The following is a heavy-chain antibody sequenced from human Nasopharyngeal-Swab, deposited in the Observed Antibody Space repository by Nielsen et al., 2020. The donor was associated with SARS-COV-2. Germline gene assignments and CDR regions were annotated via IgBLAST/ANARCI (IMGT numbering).Heavy chain of an antibody. V-gene: IGHV1-3*01. D-gene: IGHD2-15*01. J-gene: IGHJ4*02. Sequence: ASVKVSCKASGYLLINQALHWVRQAPGQSLEWMGWITAVAGKTEYSQKFHDRLILSSDSSVNTAYMDLSSLRSEDTAVYFCVRDDGTSWLLDKWGPGTLVTVSA. CDR3: VRDDGTSWLLDK. CDR1: GYLLINQA. CDR2: ITAVAGKT.